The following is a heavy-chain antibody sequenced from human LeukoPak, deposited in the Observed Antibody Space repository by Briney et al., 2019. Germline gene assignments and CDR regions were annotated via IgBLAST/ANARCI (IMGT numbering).Heavy chain of an antibody. CDR2: IIHSGRT. D-gene: IGHD2-8*01. Sequence: SETLSLTCTVYGGSFNDYYWTWIRQSPGKGLEWIREIIHSGRTNYNPSLRSRVTISVDTSKNQFSLKVTSVTAADSAVYFCARGVLVTVYAAFDHWGQGTLVTVSS. V-gene: IGHV4-34*01. CDR1: GGSFNDYY. J-gene: IGHJ4*02. CDR3: ARGVLVTVYAAFDH.